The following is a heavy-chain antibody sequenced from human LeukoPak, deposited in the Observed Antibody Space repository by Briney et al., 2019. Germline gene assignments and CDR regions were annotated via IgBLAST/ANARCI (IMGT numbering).Heavy chain of an antibody. CDR3: ARGPATIVVVPAAGFDY. CDR1: GGSISSSSYY. V-gene: IGHV4-39*07. CDR2: IYYSGST. Sequence: SETLSLTCTVSGGSISSSSYYWGWIRQPPGEGLEWIGRIYYSGSTYYNPSLKSRVTISGDTSKNQFSLTLSSVTAADTAVYYCARGPATIVVVPAAGFDYWGQGTLVTVSS. J-gene: IGHJ4*02. D-gene: IGHD2-2*01.